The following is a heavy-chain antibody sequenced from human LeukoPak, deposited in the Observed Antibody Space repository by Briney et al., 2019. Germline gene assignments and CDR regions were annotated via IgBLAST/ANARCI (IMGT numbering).Heavy chain of an antibody. J-gene: IGHJ4*02. D-gene: IGHD3-16*01. CDR2: ISASGSDT. CDR3: VLDARLGESLR. CDR1: GFPFSSYA. Sequence: GVSLRLSCTGSGFPFSSYAMSWVRQAPGKGLEWVSYISASGSDTYYADSVKGRLTTSRDNSKNTLCLEMNSLRVEDTAVYYCVLDARLGESLRWGQGTLVTVSS. V-gene: IGHV3-23*01.